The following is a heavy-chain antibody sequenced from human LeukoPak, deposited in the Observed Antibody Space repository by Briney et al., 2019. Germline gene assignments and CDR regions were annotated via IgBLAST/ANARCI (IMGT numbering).Heavy chain of an antibody. J-gene: IGHJ4*02. CDR2: ISSSSSYT. CDR1: GFTFSDYY. Sequence: PGGSLRLSCAASGFTFSDYYMIWIRQAPGRGLEWVSYISSSSSYTNYADSVKGRFTISRDNTKNSLFLQMNSLRVEDTGVYYCARVGSGWFFDYWGQGALVTVSS. V-gene: IGHV3-11*05. CDR3: ARVGSGWFFDY. D-gene: IGHD6-19*01.